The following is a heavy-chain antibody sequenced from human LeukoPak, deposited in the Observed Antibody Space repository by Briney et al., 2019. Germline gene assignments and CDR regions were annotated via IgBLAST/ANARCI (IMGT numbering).Heavy chain of an antibody. J-gene: IGHJ5*02. CDR3: AKINNVDDP. Sequence: GGSLRLSCAASGFTFSVFGIHWVRQAPGKGLEWVAAISPDGNQDYYTDSVKGRFTVSRDNFNNMIYLQINSLRGEDSAVYYCAKINNVDDPWGQGTLVTVSS. CDR2: ISPDGNQD. CDR1: GFTFSVFG. V-gene: IGHV3-30*18. D-gene: IGHD1/OR15-1a*01.